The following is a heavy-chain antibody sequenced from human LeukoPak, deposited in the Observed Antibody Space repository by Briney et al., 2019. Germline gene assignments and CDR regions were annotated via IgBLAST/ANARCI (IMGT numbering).Heavy chain of an antibody. J-gene: IGHJ4*02. V-gene: IGHV3-30-3*02. CDR3: AKAGAVVATMYYFDS. D-gene: IGHD2-15*01. CDR1: GFPFSSYA. CDR2: ISYDGSNR. Sequence: GGSLRLSCVASGFPFSSYAMHWVRQAPGKGLEWVAVISYDGSNRYYADSVKGRFTISRDNSKNTLYLQMDSLRTEDTAVYYCAKAGAVVATMYYFDSWGQGTLVTVSS.